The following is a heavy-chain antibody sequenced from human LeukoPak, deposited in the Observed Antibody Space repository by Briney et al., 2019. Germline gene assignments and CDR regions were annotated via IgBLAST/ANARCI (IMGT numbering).Heavy chain of an antibody. CDR2: IRYDGGNK. Sequence: PGGSLRLSCAASGFTFSSYGMHWVRQAPGKGLEWVASIRYDGGNKYYADSVKGRFTISRDNSKNTLYLQMNSLRAEDTAVYYCVPYCSSTSCYTGPWGQGTLVTVSS. CDR1: GFTFSSYG. CDR3: VPYCSSTSCYTGP. V-gene: IGHV3-30*02. J-gene: IGHJ5*02. D-gene: IGHD2-2*02.